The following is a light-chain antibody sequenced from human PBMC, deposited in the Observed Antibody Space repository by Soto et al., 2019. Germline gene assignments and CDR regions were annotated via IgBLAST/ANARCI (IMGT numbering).Light chain of an antibody. CDR2: GVS. Sequence: EIVLTQSPGTLSLSPGERATLSCRASQSVTSTYLGWYQQKPGQAPRLLMYGVSVRATGIPDRFSGGGSGTDFTLTISRLEPEDFAVYYCQQYGSSHHPTTFGQGTRLEIK. CDR1: QSVTSTY. V-gene: IGKV3-20*01. J-gene: IGKJ5*01. CDR3: QQYGSSHHPTT.